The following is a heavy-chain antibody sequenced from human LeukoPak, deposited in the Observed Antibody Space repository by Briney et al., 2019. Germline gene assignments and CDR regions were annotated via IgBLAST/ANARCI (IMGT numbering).Heavy chain of an antibody. D-gene: IGHD3-22*01. Sequence: PSETLSLTCAVSGYSLSSGYYWGWIRQPPGKGLEWIGSIYHSGSTYYNPSLKSRVTISVDTSKNQFSLKLSSVTAADTAVYYCARHNYYDSSENAFDIWGQGTMVTVSS. V-gene: IGHV4-38-2*01. CDR2: IYHSGST. CDR1: GYSLSSGYY. J-gene: IGHJ3*02. CDR3: ARHNYYDSSENAFDI.